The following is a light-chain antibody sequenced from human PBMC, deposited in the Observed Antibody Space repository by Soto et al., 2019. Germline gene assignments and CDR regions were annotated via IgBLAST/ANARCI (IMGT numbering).Light chain of an antibody. Sequence: DTVLIQSPATLSLSPGERATLSCRASHTVATFLAWYQYKAGQAPRLLIYDVSNRATGIPARFSGSGSGTDFTLTISSLEPDDFAVYYCQQRSNWPPTFGGGTNVEIK. V-gene: IGKV3-11*01. CDR1: HTVATF. CDR2: DVS. J-gene: IGKJ4*01. CDR3: QQRSNWPPT.